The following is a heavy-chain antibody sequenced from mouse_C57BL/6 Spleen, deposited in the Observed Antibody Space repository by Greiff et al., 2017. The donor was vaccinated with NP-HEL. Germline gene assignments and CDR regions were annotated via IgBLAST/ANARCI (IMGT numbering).Heavy chain of an antibody. CDR1: GYAFSSYW. V-gene: IGHV1-80*01. J-gene: IGHJ2*01. CDR2: IYPGDGDT. CDR3: ARGGDYMYYFDY. D-gene: IGHD2-4*01. Sequence: VKLMESGAELVKPGASVKISCKASGYAFSSYWMHWVKQRPGKGLEWIGQIYPGDGDTNYNGKFKGKATLTADKSSSTAYMQLSSLTSEDSAVYFCARGGDYMYYFDYWGQGTTLTVSS.